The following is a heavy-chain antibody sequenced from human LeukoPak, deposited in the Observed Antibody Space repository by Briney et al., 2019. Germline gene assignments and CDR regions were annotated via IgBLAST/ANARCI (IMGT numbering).Heavy chain of an antibody. CDR2: INHSGST. J-gene: IGHJ6*02. D-gene: IGHD3-9*01. CDR3: ARDSPRMDYDILTGYALGYYGMDV. Sequence: SETLSLTCAVYGGSFSGYYWSWIRQPPGKGLEWIGEINHSGSTNYNPSLKSRVTISVDTSKNQFSLKLSSVTAADTAVYYCARDSPRMDYDILTGYALGYYGMDVWGQGTTVTVSS. V-gene: IGHV4-34*01. CDR1: GGSFSGYY.